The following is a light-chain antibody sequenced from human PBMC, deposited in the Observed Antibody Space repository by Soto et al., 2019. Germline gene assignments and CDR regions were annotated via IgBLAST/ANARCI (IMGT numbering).Light chain of an antibody. Sequence: QSVLTQPASVSVSPGQSIAISCNGTRSDVGAYNYVSWYQQHPGKAPKLMISEVTNRPSGVSDRFSGSKSGNTASLTISWLQAEDEADYYCSSFTSRFTFVFGTGTKVTVL. J-gene: IGLJ1*01. V-gene: IGLV2-14*01. CDR1: RSDVGAYNY. CDR2: EVT. CDR3: SSFTSRFTFV.